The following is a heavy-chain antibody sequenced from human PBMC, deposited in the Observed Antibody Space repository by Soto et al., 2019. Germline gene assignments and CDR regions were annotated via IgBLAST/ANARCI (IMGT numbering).Heavy chain of an antibody. CDR1: GGSISSSSYY. V-gene: IGHV4-39*01. CDR3: ARHTPAISISDH. Sequence: SETLSLTCTVSGGSISSSSYYWGWIRQPPGKGLEWIGSIYYSGSTYYNPSLKSRVTISVDTSKNQFSLKLSSVTAADTAVYYCARHTPAISISDHWGQGTPVTGTS. D-gene: IGHD2-15*01. CDR2: IYYSGST. J-gene: IGHJ4*02.